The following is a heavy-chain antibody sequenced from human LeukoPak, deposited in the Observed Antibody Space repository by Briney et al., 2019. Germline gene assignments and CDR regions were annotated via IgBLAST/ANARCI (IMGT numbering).Heavy chain of an antibody. D-gene: IGHD4-17*01. CDR3: AKGALVTTRSWFDP. V-gene: IGHV3-23*01. Sequence: GGSLRLSCTASGFTFKNYAMNWVRQAPGKGLEWVAVISGGGGSTYYGDSGKGRFTISRDNSNNTLYLQMNSLRAEDTAVYYCAKGALVTTRSWFDPWGQGTLVTVSS. J-gene: IGHJ5*02. CDR2: ISGGGGST. CDR1: GFTFKNYA.